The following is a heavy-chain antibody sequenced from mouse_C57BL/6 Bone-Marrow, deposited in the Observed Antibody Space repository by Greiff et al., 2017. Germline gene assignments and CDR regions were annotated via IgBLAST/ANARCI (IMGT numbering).Heavy chain of an antibody. CDR1: GFSFNTYA. J-gene: IGHJ2*02. Sequence: EVQLVESGGGLVQPKGSLKLSCAASGFSFNTYAMNWVRQAPGKGLEWVARIRSKSNNYATYYADTVKDRFTISRDDSESMFYLLMHNLTTEDTAMYYCVSTNYGNDFDYWGQGTSLTVSS. CDR2: IRSKSNNYAT. CDR3: VSTNYGNDFDY. V-gene: IGHV10-1*01. D-gene: IGHD1-1*01.